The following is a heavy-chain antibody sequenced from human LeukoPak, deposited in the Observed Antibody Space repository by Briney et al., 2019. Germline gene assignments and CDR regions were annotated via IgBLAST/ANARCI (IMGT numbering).Heavy chain of an antibody. CDR1: GGSISSGGYY. CDR2: IYYSGST. V-gene: IGHV4-31*03. Sequence: PSETLSLTCTVSGGSISSGGYYWSWLRQHPGKGLEWIGYIYYSGSTYYNPSLKSRVTISVDTSKNQFSLKLSSVNAADTALYYCARAVYDYIWGSYRFDYWGQGTLVTVSS. J-gene: IGHJ4*02. D-gene: IGHD3-16*02. CDR3: ARAVYDYIWGSYRFDY.